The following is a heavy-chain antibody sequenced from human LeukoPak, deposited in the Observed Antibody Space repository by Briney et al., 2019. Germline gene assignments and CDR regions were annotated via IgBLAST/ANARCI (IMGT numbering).Heavy chain of an antibody. CDR3: ARDLIGQQLYYFDY. CDR1: GDSISSSSYF. D-gene: IGHD6-13*01. V-gene: IGHV4-61*05. J-gene: IGHJ4*02. CDR2: VYYTGDT. Sequence: SETLSLTCNVPGDSISSSSYFWDWIRQPPGKGLEWIGNVYYTGDTNYNPSLKSRVTMSVDASKNQFSLRLSSVTAADTAVYYCARDLIGQQLYYFDYWGQGNLVSVSS.